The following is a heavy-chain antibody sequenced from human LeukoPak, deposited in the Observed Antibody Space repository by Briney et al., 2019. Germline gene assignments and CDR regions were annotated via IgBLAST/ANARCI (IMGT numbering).Heavy chain of an antibody. J-gene: IGHJ4*02. CDR3: ANQLRYFDWLLPDFDY. V-gene: IGHV3-23*01. CDR1: GFTFSSYA. CDR2: ISGSGGST. Sequence: GGSLRLSCAASGFTFSSYAMSWVRQAPGKGLEWVSAISGSGGSTYYADSVKGRFTISRDNSKNTLYLQMNSLRAEDTAVYYCANQLRYFDWLLPDFDYWGQGTLVTVSS. D-gene: IGHD3-9*01.